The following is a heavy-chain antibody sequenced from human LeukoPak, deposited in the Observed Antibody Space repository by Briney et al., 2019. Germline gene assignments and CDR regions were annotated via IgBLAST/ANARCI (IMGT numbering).Heavy chain of an antibody. CDR2: ISGSGDTT. CDR3: ARDRIGKYSIDY. J-gene: IGHJ4*02. V-gene: IGHV3-23*01. Sequence: GGSLRLSCAASGFTFSSYSMSWVRQAPGKGLEWVSLISGSGDTTNYADSVKGRFTISRDNSKNTLYLQMNSLRAEDTAVYYCARDRIGKYSIDYWGQGTLVTVSS. CDR1: GFTFSSYS. D-gene: IGHD2-15*01.